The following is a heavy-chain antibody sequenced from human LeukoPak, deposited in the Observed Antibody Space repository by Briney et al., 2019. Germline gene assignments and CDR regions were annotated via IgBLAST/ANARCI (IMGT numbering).Heavy chain of an antibody. CDR3: ARRNDYYGSGSLSRGAFDI. V-gene: IGHV4-59*08. J-gene: IGHJ3*02. CDR1: GGSISSYY. Sequence: SETLSLTCTVSGGSISSYYWSWIRQPPGKGLEWIGYIYYSGSTNYNPTLKSRVTISVDTSKNQFSLKLSSVTAADTAVYYCARRNDYYGSGSLSRGAFDIWGQGTMVTVSS. D-gene: IGHD3-10*01. CDR2: IYYSGST.